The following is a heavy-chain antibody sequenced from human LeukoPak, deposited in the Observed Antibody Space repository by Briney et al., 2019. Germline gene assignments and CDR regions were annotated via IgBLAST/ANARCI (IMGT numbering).Heavy chain of an antibody. V-gene: IGHV3-7*01. CDR1: GFTFKYSW. D-gene: IGHD2-15*01. Sequence: PGGSLRLSCAASGFTFKYSWMSWVRQAPGKGLEWVANINQDGDEKYYVDSVKGRFTISRDDAQTSVYLQLSSLRPEDTAVYYCAKNKGWELPAELDSWGQGALVTVSS. CDR3: AKNKGWELPAELDS. CDR2: INQDGDEK. J-gene: IGHJ4*02.